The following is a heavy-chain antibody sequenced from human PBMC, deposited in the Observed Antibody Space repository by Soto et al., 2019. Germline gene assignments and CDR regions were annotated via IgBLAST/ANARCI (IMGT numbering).Heavy chain of an antibody. D-gene: IGHD3-10*02. V-gene: IGHV5-51*01. CDR1: GYSFTSNW. Sequence: PGESLKISCKGSGYSFTSNWIGWVRQVPGKGLEWMGIIYPADSDTRYSPSFQGQVTISADKSISTAYLQWSSLKASDTAMYYGARLYVNCFDWWGQGTLVTVAS. J-gene: IGHJ4*02. CDR3: ARLYVNCFDW. CDR2: IYPADSDT.